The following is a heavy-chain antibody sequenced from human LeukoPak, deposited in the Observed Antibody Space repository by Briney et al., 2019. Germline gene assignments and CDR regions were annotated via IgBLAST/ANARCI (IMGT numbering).Heavy chain of an antibody. CDR3: ARDMGPAYGDYPGAFDI. V-gene: IGHV3-64*01. CDR1: GFTFSSYA. J-gene: IGHJ3*02. D-gene: IGHD4-17*01. CDR2: ISSNGGST. Sequence: PGGSLRLSCAASGFTFSSYAMHWVRQAPGKGLEYVSGISSNGGSTYYANSVKGRFTISRDNSKNTLYLQMGSLRAEDMSVYYCARDMGPAYGDYPGAFDIWGQGTMVTVSS.